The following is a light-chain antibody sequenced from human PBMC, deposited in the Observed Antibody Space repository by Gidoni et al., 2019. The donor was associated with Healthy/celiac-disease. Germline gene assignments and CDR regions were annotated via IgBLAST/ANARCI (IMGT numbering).Light chain of an antibody. CDR3: QQYYGNPRT. CDR2: WAS. CDR1: QSVLYSSNNKNY. Sequence: DIVMTQSPDSLAVSLGERATINCKSSQSVLYSSNNKNYLAWFQQKPGQPPKLLIYWASTRQSGVPDRFSGSGSGTDFTLTISGLQAEDVAVYYCQQYYGNPRTFGQGTKVEIK. V-gene: IGKV4-1*01. J-gene: IGKJ1*01.